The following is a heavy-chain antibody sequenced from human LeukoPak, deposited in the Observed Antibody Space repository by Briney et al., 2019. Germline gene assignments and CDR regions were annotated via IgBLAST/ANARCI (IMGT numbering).Heavy chain of an antibody. CDR1: GFTFSSYA. CDR2: ISGSGGST. Sequence: PGGSLRLSCAASGFTFSSYAMSWVRQAPGKGLEWVSAISGSGGSTYYADSVKGRFTISRDNPKNTLYLQMNSLRAEDTAVYYCAKDYRTHDYGPHDAFDIWGQGTMVTVSS. J-gene: IGHJ3*02. CDR3: AKDYRTHDYGPHDAFDI. D-gene: IGHD4-17*01. V-gene: IGHV3-23*01.